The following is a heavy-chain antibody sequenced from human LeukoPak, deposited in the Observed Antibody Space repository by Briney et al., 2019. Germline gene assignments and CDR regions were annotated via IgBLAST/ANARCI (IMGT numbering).Heavy chain of an antibody. CDR1: GFTFSSYG. CDR2: IRYDGSNK. V-gene: IGHV3-30*02. D-gene: IGHD6-13*01. Sequence: GGSLRLSCAASGFTFSSYGVHWVRQAPGKGLVWVAFIRYDGSNKYYADSVKGRFTISRDNSKNTLYLQMNSLRAEDTAVYYCSSWGADYYYYMDVWGKGTTVTVSS. CDR3: SSWGADYYYYMDV. J-gene: IGHJ6*03.